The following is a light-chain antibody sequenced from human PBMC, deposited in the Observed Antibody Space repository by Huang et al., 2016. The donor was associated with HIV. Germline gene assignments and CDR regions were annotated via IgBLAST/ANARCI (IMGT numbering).Light chain of an antibody. J-gene: IGKJ1*01. CDR1: QSLSSYY. CDR2: SSS. V-gene: IGKV3-20*01. CDR3: HHYGGSSWT. Sequence: EIVLTQSPGTLSLSPGERATLSCRASQSLSSYYLAWYQQKPGQAPRLLIHSSSSRATGIPDKFSGSVSGTDFTLTVSRLEPEDSALYYCHHYGGSSWTFGQGTKVEIK.